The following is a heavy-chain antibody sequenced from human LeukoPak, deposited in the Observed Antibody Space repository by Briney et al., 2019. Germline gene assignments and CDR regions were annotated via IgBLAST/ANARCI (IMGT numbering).Heavy chain of an antibody. CDR3: ARAPIAAAGTDYFDY. V-gene: IGHV1-46*01. CDR1: GYTFTSYY. Sequence: ASVKVSCKASGYTFTSYYMHWVRQAPGQGLEWMGLINPSGGSTSYAQKFQGRVTMTRDTSTSTVYMELSSLRSEDTAVYYCARAPIAAAGTDYFDYWGQGTLVTVSS. J-gene: IGHJ4*02. D-gene: IGHD6-13*01. CDR2: INPSGGST.